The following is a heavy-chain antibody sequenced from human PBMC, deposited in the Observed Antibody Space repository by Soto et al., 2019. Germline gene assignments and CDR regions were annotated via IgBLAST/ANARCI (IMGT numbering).Heavy chain of an antibody. CDR2: IYYSGNT. CDR3: ARDRAYYDSSGLYFDY. D-gene: IGHD3-22*01. J-gene: IGHJ4*02. Sequence: SETLSLTCIVSGVSISDYYWSWIRQPPGKGLEWIGYIYYSGNTKYNPSLKSRVTISEDTSKNQFSLKLSSVTAADTAVYYCARDRAYYDSSGLYFDYWGQGTLVT. CDR1: GVSISDYY. V-gene: IGHV4-59*01.